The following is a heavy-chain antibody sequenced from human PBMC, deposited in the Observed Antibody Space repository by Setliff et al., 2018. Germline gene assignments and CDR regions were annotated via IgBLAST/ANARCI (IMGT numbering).Heavy chain of an antibody. CDR2: IYPGDSDT. V-gene: IGHV5-51*01. CDR3: ARQIPQRGYYDFWSEPPNWFDP. Sequence: HGESLKISCKGSGYSFTNYWIGWVRQMPGKGLEWMGIIYPGDSDTRYSPSFQGQVTISADKSISTAYLQWSSLKASDTAMYYCARQIPQRGYYDFWSEPPNWFDPWGQGTLVTVSS. J-gene: IGHJ5*02. D-gene: IGHD3-3*01. CDR1: GYSFTNYW.